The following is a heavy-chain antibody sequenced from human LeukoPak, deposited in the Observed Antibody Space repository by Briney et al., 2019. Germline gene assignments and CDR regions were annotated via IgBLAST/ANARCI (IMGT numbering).Heavy chain of an antibody. CDR1: GGSISSGDYY. J-gene: IGHJ4*02. CDR2: IFYSGST. Sequence: NPSETLSLTCTVSGGSISSGDYYWSWIRQPPGKGPEWIGYIFYSGSTYYNPSLKSRLTISVDTSMNQFSLKLSSVTAADTAVYYCAREALLRTGFDYWGQGTLVTVSS. V-gene: IGHV4-30-4*08. CDR3: AREALLRTGFDY.